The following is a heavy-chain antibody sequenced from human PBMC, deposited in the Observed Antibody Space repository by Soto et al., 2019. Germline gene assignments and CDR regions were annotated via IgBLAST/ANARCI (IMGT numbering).Heavy chain of an antibody. CDR3: AGGSGWVTDY. Sequence: QVQLQQWGAGLLKPSETLSLTCAVYGGSFSGYYWSWIRQPPGKGLEWIGEINHSGSTNYNPSLKSRVTISVDTSKNQFSLKLSSVTAADTAVYYCAGGSGWVTDYWGQGTLVTVSS. D-gene: IGHD6-25*01. J-gene: IGHJ4*02. CDR1: GGSFSGYY. V-gene: IGHV4-34*01. CDR2: INHSGST.